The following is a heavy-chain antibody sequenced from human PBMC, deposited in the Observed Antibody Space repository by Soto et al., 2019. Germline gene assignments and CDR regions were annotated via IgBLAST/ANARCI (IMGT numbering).Heavy chain of an antibody. CDR2: ISGSGGST. CDR3: AKELSGIYLSAGMDV. V-gene: IGHV3-23*01. CDR1: GFTFSSSA. Sequence: EVQLLESGVGLVQPVGSLRLSCAASGFTFSSSAISCVRQAPGKGLEWVSAISGSGGSTYYADSVKGRFTISRDNSKNTLYLKMNSLRAEDTAVYYCAKELSGIYLSAGMDVWGQGTTVTVSS. D-gene: IGHD3-10*01. J-gene: IGHJ6*02.